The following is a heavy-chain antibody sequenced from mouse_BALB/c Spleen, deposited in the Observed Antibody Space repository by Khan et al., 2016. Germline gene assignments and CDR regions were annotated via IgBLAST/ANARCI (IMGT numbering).Heavy chain of an antibody. CDR1: GDSITSGY. CDR3: ARSNRNDAWFAY. V-gene: IGHV3-8*02. Sequence: EVQLQESGPSLAKPSQTLSLTCSVTGDSITSGYWNWIRKFTGNRLEYMGYISYSGNTYYNPFLKSRISITRDTSKNQHYLQLISVTTEDTTTYCCARSNRNDAWFAYWGQGTLVTVSA. CDR2: ISYSGNT. J-gene: IGHJ3*01. D-gene: IGHD2-14*01.